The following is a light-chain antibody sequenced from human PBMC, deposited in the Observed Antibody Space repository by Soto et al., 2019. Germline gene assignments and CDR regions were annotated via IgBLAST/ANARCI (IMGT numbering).Light chain of an antibody. Sequence: GVSQSPCTLSLSTGERATLSCRASQSVSSNYLAWYQQKPGQAPRLLIYGASTRATGIPDRFSGSWSGTEFTLTINSLQSEDFAVYYCQQYDAWPLTFAGGTKVAIK. V-gene: IGKV3-20*01. J-gene: IGKJ4*01. CDR1: QSVSSNY. CDR2: GAS. CDR3: QQYDAWPLT.